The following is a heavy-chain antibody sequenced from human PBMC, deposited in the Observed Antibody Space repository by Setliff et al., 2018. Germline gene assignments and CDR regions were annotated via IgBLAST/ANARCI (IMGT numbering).Heavy chain of an antibody. CDR1: GYTFTSYG. V-gene: IGHV1-69*13. CDR3: ASHFLTVMKYYYYMDV. CDR2: IMPKCGTP. Sequence: ASVKVSCKASGYTFTSYGISWVRQAPGQGLEWMGGIMPKCGTPNRSQKFQGRVTITADESTSTAYMELSGLTSEDTAVYYCASHFLTVMKYYYYMDVWGKGTTVTVSS. J-gene: IGHJ6*03. D-gene: IGHD5-18*01.